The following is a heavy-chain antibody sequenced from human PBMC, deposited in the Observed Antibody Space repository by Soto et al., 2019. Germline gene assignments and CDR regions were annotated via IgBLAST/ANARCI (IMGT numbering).Heavy chain of an antibody. V-gene: IGHV4-30-2*01. Sequence: QLQLQESGSGLVKPSQTLSLTCTVSGDSMSSGGYSWSWIRQPPGKGLEWIGYIYHTGSTYYNPSLKSRVTISLDRSKKQFSLKLSSVIAADTAVYYCARVALGGGGYYYGMDVWGQGTTVTVSS. D-gene: IGHD5-12*01. CDR1: GDSMSSGGYS. CDR2: IYHTGST. J-gene: IGHJ6*02. CDR3: ARVALGGGGYYYGMDV.